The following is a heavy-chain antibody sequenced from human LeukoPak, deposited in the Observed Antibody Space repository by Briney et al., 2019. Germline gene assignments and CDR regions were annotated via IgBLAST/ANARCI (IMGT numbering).Heavy chain of an antibody. CDR1: GFIFSSYA. V-gene: IGHV3-30*04. CDR2: ISSDGRHI. Sequence: GRSLRLSCAASGFIFSSYAVHWVRQAPGKGLEWVAVISSDGRHIFYADSVKGRFTISRDNSRNTLYLQMNSLRAEDTALYLCARCGGTCSLPSTSAMDVWGQGTTVTVS. D-gene: IGHD2-21*01. CDR3: ARCGGTCSLPSTSAMDV. J-gene: IGHJ6*02.